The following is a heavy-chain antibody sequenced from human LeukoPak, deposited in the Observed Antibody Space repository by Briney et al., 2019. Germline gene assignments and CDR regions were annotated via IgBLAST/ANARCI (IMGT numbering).Heavy chain of an antibody. CDR2: ISDNGGST. D-gene: IGHD3-9*01. J-gene: IGHJ4*02. Sequence: ETLSLTCTVSGGSISSGGYYWSWVRQAPGKGLEWVSIISDNGGSTYYADSVKGRFTISRDNSKNTLYLQMNSLRTEDTALYYCAKDVGKRRRATYDILTVGTFDYWGQGTLVTVSS. CDR3: AKDVGKRRRATYDILTVGTFDY. CDR1: GGSISSGGYY. V-gene: IGHV3-23*01.